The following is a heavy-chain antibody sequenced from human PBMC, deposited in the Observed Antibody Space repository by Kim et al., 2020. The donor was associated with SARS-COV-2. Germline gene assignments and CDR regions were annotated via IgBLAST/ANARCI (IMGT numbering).Heavy chain of an antibody. V-gene: IGHV3-53*04. CDR2: IYSGGST. J-gene: IGHJ4*02. CDR1: GFTVSSNY. D-gene: IGHD3-22*01. Sequence: GGSLRLSCAASGFTVSSNYMSWVRQAPGKVLEWVSVIYSGGSTYYADSVKGRFTISRHNSKNTLYLQMNSLRAEDTAVYYCARQDSLGGDYYYDSSGYYSSWSFDYWGQGTLVTVSS. CDR3: ARQDSLGGDYYYDSSGYYSSWSFDY.